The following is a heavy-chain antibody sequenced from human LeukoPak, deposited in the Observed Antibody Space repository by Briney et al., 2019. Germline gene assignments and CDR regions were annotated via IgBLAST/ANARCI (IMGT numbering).Heavy chain of an antibody. Sequence: SQTLSLTCTVSGGSIRSGSYYWSWIRQPAGKGLEWIGRIYTSGSTNYNPSLKSRVTISVDTFKNQFSLKLSSVTAADTAVYYCARGGQLGFYYYYSMDVWGQGTTVTVSS. CDR1: GGSIRSGSYY. CDR3: ARGGQLGFYYYYSMDV. D-gene: IGHD6-6*01. CDR2: IYTSGST. V-gene: IGHV4-61*02. J-gene: IGHJ6*02.